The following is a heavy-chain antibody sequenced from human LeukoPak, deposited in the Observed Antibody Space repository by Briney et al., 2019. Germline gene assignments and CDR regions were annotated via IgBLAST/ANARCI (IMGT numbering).Heavy chain of an antibody. CDR3: ARDQRVGVGYFDWLTNPNFDY. CDR2: INPNSGGT. J-gene: IGHJ4*02. V-gene: IGHV1-2*02. Sequence: ASVKVSCKASGYTFTGYYMHWVRQAPGQGLEWMGWINPNSGGTNYAQKLQGRVTMTTDTSTSTAYMELRSLRSDDTAVYYCARDQRVGVGYFDWLTNPNFDYWGQGTLVTVSS. CDR1: GYTFTGYY. D-gene: IGHD3-9*01.